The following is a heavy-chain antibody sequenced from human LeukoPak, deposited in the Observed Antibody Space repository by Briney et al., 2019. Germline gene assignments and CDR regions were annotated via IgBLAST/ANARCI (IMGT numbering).Heavy chain of an antibody. CDR2: IIPILGIA. V-gene: IGHV1-69*04. CDR3: ARVPNYGGNTYYFDY. Sequence: ASVKVSCKASGGTFSSYAISWVRQAPGQGLEWMGRIIPILGIANYAQKFQGRVTITADKSTSTAYMELSSLRSEDTAVYYCARVPNYGGNTYYFDYWGQGTLVTVSS. CDR1: GGTFSSYA. J-gene: IGHJ4*02. D-gene: IGHD4-23*01.